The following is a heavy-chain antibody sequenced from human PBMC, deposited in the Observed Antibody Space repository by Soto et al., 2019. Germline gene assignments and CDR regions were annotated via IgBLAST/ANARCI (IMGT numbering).Heavy chain of an antibody. Sequence: SETLSLTCTVSGGSISSGDYYWSWIRQPPGKGLEWIGYIYYSGSTYYNPSLKSRVTISVDTSKNQFSLKLSSVTAADTAVYYCAKERAGFGVYYYGMDVWGQGTTVTVSS. J-gene: IGHJ6*02. D-gene: IGHD3-16*01. CDR1: GGSISSGDYY. CDR3: AKERAGFGVYYYGMDV. CDR2: IYYSGST. V-gene: IGHV4-30-4*01.